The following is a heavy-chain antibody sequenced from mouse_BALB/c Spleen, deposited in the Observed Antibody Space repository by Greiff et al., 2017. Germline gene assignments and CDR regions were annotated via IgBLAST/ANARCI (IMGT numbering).Heavy chain of an antibody. CDR1: GYTFTSYW. J-gene: IGHJ3*01. D-gene: IGHD2-2*01. V-gene: IGHV1S41*01. CDR2: IAPGSGST. CDR3: ARSSYGYDGGWFAY. Sequence: DLVKPGASVKLSCKASGYTFTSYWINWIKQRPGQGLEWIGRIAPGSGSTYYNEMFKGKATLTVDTSSSTAYIQLSSLSSEDSAVYFCARSSYGYDGGWFAYWGQGTLVTVSA.